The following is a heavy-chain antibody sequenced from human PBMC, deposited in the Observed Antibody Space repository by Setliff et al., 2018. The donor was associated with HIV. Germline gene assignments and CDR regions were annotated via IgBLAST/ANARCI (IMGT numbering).Heavy chain of an antibody. Sequence: SVKVSCKASGTIIDRYAISWVRQAPGQGLEWMGGIIPIFGTANYAEKFQGRVTFTADESTTAVSMELTNLRSDDTAVYFCARMQAYYNFWRSTYYFDYWGQGTPVTVSS. CDR1: GTIIDRYA. J-gene: IGHJ4*02. CDR3: ARMQAYYNFWRSTYYFDY. D-gene: IGHD3-3*01. CDR2: IIPIFGTA. V-gene: IGHV1-69*13.